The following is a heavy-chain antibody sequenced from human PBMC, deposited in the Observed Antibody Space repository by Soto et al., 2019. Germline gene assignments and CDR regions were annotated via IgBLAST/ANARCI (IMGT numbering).Heavy chain of an antibody. CDR2: IWYDGSNK. V-gene: IGHV3-33*01. Sequence: PGGSLRLSCAASGFTFSSYGMHWVRQAPGKGLEWVAVIWYDGSNKYYADSVKGRFTISRDNSKNTLYLQMNSLRAEDTAVYYCARQYSSSWGYYFDYWGQGTLVTVSS. J-gene: IGHJ4*02. CDR3: ARQYSSSWGYYFDY. CDR1: GFTFSSYG. D-gene: IGHD6-13*01.